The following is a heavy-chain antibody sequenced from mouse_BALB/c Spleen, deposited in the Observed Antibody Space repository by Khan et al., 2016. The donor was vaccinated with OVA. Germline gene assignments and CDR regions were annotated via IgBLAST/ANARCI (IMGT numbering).Heavy chain of an antibody. CDR2: ISTGGDYI. J-gene: IGHJ3*01. D-gene: IGHD1-1*01. CDR3: ARHSYGPFAY. CDR1: GFTFSTYA. V-gene: IGHV5-6*01. Sequence: EVELVESGGDLVKPGGSLKLSCAASGFTFSTYAMSWVRQTPDKRLEWVATISTGGDYIYYPDSVKGRFTISRDNAKNNLYLQMRSRRSDGTAMYYCARHSYGPFAYWGQGTLVTVSA.